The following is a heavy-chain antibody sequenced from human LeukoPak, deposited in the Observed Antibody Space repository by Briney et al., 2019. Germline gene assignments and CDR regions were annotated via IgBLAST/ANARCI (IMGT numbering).Heavy chain of an antibody. CDR2: IYHSGST. Sequence: GSLRLSCAASGFTLRNYDINWVRQAPGKGLEWIGSIYHSGSTYYNPSLKSRVTISVDTSKNQFSLKLSSVTAADVAVYYCARTYSLAAGLDPWGQGTLVTVSS. V-gene: IGHV4-38-2*01. CDR1: GFTLRNYD. CDR3: ARTYSLAAGLDP. D-gene: IGHD6-13*01. J-gene: IGHJ5*02.